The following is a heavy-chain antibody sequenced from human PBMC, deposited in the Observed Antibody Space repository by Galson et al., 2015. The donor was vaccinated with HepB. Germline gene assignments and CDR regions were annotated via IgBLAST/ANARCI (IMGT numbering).Heavy chain of an antibody. CDR1: GYMFISYG. D-gene: IGHD5-12*01. CDR2: INPNSGDT. Sequence: SVKVSCKASGYMFISYGISWVRQAPGQGLEWMGWINPNSGDTNYAQKFQGRVTMTRDTSISTAYMELNRLGSDDTAVYYCARLVKYTGYDRGDFWGQGTLVTVSS. CDR3: ARLVKYTGYDRGDF. V-gene: IGHV1-2*02. J-gene: IGHJ4*02.